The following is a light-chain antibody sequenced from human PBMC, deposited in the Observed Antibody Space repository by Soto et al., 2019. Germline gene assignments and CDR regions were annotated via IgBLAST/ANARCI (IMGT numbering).Light chain of an antibody. CDR2: NGN. CDR1: SSDVGAYKY. J-gene: IGLJ1*01. Sequence: QSALTQPRSVSGSPGQSVTISCTGTSSDVGAYKYVSWYQQHPGKAPKLMIYNGNTRPSGVPDRFSGSKSGDTASLTISGLQAEDDADYYCCSFAGSYTSYVFGTGTKVTVL. CDR3: CSFAGSYTSYV. V-gene: IGLV2-11*01.